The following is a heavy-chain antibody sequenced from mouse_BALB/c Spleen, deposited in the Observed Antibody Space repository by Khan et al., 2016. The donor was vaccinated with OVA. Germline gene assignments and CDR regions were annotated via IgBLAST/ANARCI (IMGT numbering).Heavy chain of an antibody. J-gene: IGHJ4*01. CDR3: ARSLVDYHAMDY. CDR1: GFTFSNYA. V-gene: IGHV5-9-3*01. CDR2: ISTGGHYT. D-gene: IGHD2-2*01. Sequence: EVELVESGGGLVKPGGSLKLSCSASGFTFSNYAMSWVRQTPEKRLECVATISTGGHYTFYPDSVKGRFTISRDNAKNTRYLQMSSLRSEDTAMYYCARSLVDYHAMDYWGQGTSVTVSS.